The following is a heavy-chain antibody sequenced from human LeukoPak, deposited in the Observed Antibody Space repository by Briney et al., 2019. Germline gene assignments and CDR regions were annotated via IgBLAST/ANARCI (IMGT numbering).Heavy chain of an antibody. Sequence: GGSLRLSCAASGFTFSNAWMSWVRQTPGKGLQWVGRIRSKIDGGTTHYAAPVKDRFTISRDNAKNSLYLQMNSLRAEDTALYYCASGGIYYGAAFDFWGQGSLVTVSA. CDR3: ASGGIYYGAAFDF. J-gene: IGHJ4*02. D-gene: IGHD1-26*01. V-gene: IGHV3-15*05. CDR1: GFTFSNAW. CDR2: IRSKIDGGTT.